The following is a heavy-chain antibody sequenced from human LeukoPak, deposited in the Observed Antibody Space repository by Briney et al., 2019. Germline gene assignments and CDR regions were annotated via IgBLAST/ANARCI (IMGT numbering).Heavy chain of an antibody. V-gene: IGHV3-7*03. CDR1: GFTFSSYW. CDR3: ARLSGSAVAGSFDY. D-gene: IGHD6-19*01. J-gene: IGHJ4*02. Sequence: PGGSLRLSCAASGFTFSSYWMSWVGQAPGKGVEWVANINQDVRQTYYVHSLKGRFTLSNDNAKNSLYLQMNSLRAEDTAVYYCARLSGSAVAGSFDYWGQGTLVTVSS. CDR2: INQDVRQT.